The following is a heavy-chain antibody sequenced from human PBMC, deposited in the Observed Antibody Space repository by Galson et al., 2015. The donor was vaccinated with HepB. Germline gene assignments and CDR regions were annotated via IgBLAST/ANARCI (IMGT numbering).Heavy chain of an antibody. CDR3: ARGGTGTTGGFDY. V-gene: IGHV1-3*01. CDR2: INAAHGNT. Sequence: SVKVSCKASGYAFTSYAMHWVRQAPGQGLEWMGWINAAHGNTKYSQKFQGRVTITWDTSANTANMELSSLRSEDTAVYYCARGGTGTTGGFDYWGQGTLLTVSS. J-gene: IGHJ4*02. CDR1: GYAFTSYA. D-gene: IGHD1-7*01.